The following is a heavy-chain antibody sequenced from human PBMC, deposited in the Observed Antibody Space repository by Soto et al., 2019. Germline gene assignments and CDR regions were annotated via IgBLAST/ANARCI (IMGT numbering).Heavy chain of an antibody. CDR3: ATLQGIAVAGTAFDY. D-gene: IGHD6-19*01. CDR2: ISSSSSYI. Sequence: EVQLVESGGGLVKPGGSLRLSCAASGFTFSSYSMNWVRQAPGKGLEWVSSISSSSSYIYYADSVNGRFTISRDNAKNSLYLQMNSLRAEDTAVYYCATLQGIAVAGTAFDYWGQGTLVTVSS. J-gene: IGHJ4*02. CDR1: GFTFSSYS. V-gene: IGHV3-21*01.